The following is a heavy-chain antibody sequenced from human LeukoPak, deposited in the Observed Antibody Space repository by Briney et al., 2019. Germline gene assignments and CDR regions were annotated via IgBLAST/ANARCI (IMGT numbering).Heavy chain of an antibody. CDR2: IYHSGST. Sequence: SETLSLTCTVSGGSISRYYWSRIRQPPGKGLEWIGSIYHSGSTYYNPSLKSRVTISVDTSKNQFSLKLSSVTAADTAVYYCARQGVGSTSLDAFDIWGQGTMVTVSS. CDR3: ARQGVGSTSLDAFDI. D-gene: IGHD2-2*01. V-gene: IGHV4-59*08. J-gene: IGHJ3*02. CDR1: GGSISRYY.